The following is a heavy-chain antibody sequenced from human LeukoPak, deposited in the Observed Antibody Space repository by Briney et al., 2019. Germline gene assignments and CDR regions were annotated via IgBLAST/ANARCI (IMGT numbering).Heavy chain of an antibody. CDR3: ASRARYYYDSSGPDLSFDY. Sequence: GESLKISCKGSGYSFTSYWIGWVRQMPGKGLEWMGIIYPGDSDTRYSPSFQGQVTISADKSISTAYLQWSSLKASDTAMYYCASRARYYYDSSGPDLSFDYWGQGTLVTVSS. V-gene: IGHV5-51*01. CDR1: GYSFTSYW. CDR2: IYPGDSDT. J-gene: IGHJ4*02. D-gene: IGHD3-22*01.